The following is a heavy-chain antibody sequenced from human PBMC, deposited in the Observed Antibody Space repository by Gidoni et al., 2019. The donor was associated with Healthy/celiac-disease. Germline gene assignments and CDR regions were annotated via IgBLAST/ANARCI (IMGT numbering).Heavy chain of an antibody. CDR2: IYYSGST. CDR1: GGSISSYY. Sequence: QVQLQASVPGLVKPSETLSLTCTVSGGSISSYYWSWLRQTPGKGLEWIGYIYYSGSTNYNPSLKSRVTISVDTSKTQFSLKLSSVTAADTAVYYCARDFSIVGATSVVNAFDIWGQGTMVTVSS. CDR3: ARDFSIVGATSVVNAFDI. V-gene: IGHV4-59*01. J-gene: IGHJ3*02. D-gene: IGHD1-26*01.